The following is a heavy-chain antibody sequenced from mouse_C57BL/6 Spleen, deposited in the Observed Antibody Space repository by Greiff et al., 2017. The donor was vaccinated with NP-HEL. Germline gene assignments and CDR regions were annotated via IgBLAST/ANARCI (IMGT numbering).Heavy chain of an antibody. J-gene: IGHJ2*01. CDR3: ARTGTKVPYYFDY. CDR1: GFTFSDYG. Sequence: EVQRVESGGGLVKPGGSLKLSCAASGFTFSDYGMHWVRQAPEKGLEWVAYISSGSSTIYYADTVKGRFTISRDNAKNTLFLQMTSLRSEDTAMYYCARTGTKVPYYFDYWGQGTTLTVSS. V-gene: IGHV5-17*01. CDR2: ISSGSSTI. D-gene: IGHD4-1*01.